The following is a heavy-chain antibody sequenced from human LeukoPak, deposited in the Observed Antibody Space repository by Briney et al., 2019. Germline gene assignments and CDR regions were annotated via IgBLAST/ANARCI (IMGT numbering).Heavy chain of an antibody. J-gene: IGHJ3*02. D-gene: IGHD3-10*01. CDR2: IYSGGST. Sequence: GGSLRLSCAASGFTVSSNYMSWVRQAPGKGLEWVSVIYSGGSTYYADSVKGRFTISRDNSKNTLYLQMNSLRAEDTAVFYCAKLARSYYSSGSFGAFDIWGQGTMVTVSS. V-gene: IGHV3-53*01. CDR1: GFTVSSNY. CDR3: AKLARSYYSSGSFGAFDI.